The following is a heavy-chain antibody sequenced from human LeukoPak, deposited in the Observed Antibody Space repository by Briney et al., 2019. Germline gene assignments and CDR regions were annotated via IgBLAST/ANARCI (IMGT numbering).Heavy chain of an antibody. J-gene: IGHJ4*02. Sequence: KPSETLSLTCTVSGGSISSYYWSWIRQPPGKGLEWIGYIYYSGGTNYNPSLKSRVTISVDTSKNQFSLKLSSVTAADTAVYYCARLEYYDFWSGYYDYWGQGTLVTVSS. V-gene: IGHV4-59*08. CDR3: ARLEYYDFWSGYYDY. CDR2: IYYSGGT. CDR1: GGSISSYY. D-gene: IGHD3-3*01.